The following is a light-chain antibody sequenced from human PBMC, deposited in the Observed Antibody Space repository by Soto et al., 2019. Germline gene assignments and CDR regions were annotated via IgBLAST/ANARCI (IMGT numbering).Light chain of an antibody. V-gene: IGKV1-39*01. Sequence: IQMTQSPSNRSSSLGDRVTITCRASQTISSWLAWYQQKQGKAPTLLIYGASTLQGGVPSRFSGSGSATDFTITISSLKQEDCATYYCQQTYGTTPTFGQGTKVDIK. CDR1: QTISSW. CDR3: QQTYGTTPT. J-gene: IGKJ1*01. CDR2: GAS.